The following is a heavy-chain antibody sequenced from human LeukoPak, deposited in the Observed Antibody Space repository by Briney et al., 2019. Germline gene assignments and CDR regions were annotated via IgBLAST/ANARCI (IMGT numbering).Heavy chain of an antibody. CDR3: ARVLRAVAGNGRGICFDY. D-gene: IGHD6-19*01. CDR2: IYYSGST. V-gene: IGHV4-30-2*01. CDR1: GGSIRSGAYS. Sequence: SQTLSLTCAVSGGSIRSGAYSWSWIRQPPGKGLEWIGYIYYSGSTNYNPSLKSRVTISVDTSKNQFSLKLSSVTAADTAVYYCARVLRAVAGNGRGICFDYWGQGTLVTVSS. J-gene: IGHJ4*02.